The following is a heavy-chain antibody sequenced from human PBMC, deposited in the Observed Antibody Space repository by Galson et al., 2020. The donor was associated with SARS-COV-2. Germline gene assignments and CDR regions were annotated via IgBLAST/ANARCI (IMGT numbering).Heavy chain of an antibody. D-gene: IGHD1-7*01. CDR1: GYSFTKNW. J-gene: IGHJ4*02. Sequence: KIGESLKISCKGSGYSFTKNWITWVRQMHGKGLEWMGRIDPKDSYINYSPSFKGHVTISVDPSISTAYLQWSSLKASDSAIYYCAIHFPGMRWRELVDWGQGTRVSVSS. CDR3: AIHFPGMRWRELVD. V-gene: IGHV5-10-1*01. CDR2: IDPKDSYI.